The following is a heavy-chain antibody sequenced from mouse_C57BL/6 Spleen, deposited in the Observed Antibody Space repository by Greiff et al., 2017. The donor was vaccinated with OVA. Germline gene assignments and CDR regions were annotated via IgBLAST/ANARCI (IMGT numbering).Heavy chain of an antibody. J-gene: IGHJ4*01. CDR3: ARLTSYYYAMDY. CDR1: GFTFSDYG. Sequence: EVKLQESGGGLVKPGGSLKLSCAASGFTFSDYGMHWVRQAPEKGLEWVAYISSGSSTIYYADTVKGRFTISRDNAKNTLFLQMTSLRSEDTAMYYCARLTSYYYAMDYWGQGTSVTVSS. CDR2: ISSGSSTI. V-gene: IGHV5-17*01. D-gene: IGHD1-2*01.